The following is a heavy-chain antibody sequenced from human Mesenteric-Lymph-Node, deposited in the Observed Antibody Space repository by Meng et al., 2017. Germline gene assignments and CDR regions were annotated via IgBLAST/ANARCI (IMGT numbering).Heavy chain of an antibody. D-gene: IGHD2/OR15-2a*01. CDR1: GINFSRSG. CDR2: IWSDGSRK. V-gene: IGHV3-33*01. Sequence: GESLKISCAASGINFSRSGMHWVRQGPGKGLEWVAFIWSDGSRKYYADSVKGRFTVSRDNSYNTVHLQMNSLRAEDTAVYFCARDKGTTSCDNWGQGTLVTVSS. CDR3: ARDKGTTSCDN. J-gene: IGHJ4*02.